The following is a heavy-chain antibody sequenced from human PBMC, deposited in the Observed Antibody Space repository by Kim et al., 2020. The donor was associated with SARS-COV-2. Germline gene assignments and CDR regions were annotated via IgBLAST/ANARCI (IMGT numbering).Heavy chain of an antibody. CDR3: ARPQYNPAMDV. CDR1: GFTVSSNY. Sequence: GGSLRLSCAVSGFTVSSNYMSWVRQAPGKGLEWISVIYTGGTTYYADSVKGRFTISRDNSKNTVYLQMSSLRAGDTAVYYCARPQYNPAMDVWGHGTTV. J-gene: IGHJ6*02. V-gene: IGHV3-53*01. CDR2: IYTGGTT. D-gene: IGHD1-1*01.